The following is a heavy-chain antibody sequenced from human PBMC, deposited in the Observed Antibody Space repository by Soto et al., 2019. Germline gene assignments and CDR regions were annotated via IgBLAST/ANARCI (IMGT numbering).Heavy chain of an antibody. Sequence: GGSLRLSCAASGFTFSSYSMNWVRQAPGKGLEWVSYISSSSSTIYYADSVKGRFTISRDNAKNSLYLQMNSLRAEDTAVYYCARENYDILTGYYMGSRYYYYMDVWGKGTTVTVSS. CDR2: ISSSSSTI. J-gene: IGHJ6*03. V-gene: IGHV3-48*01. D-gene: IGHD3-9*01. CDR3: ARENYDILTGYYMGSRYYYYMDV. CDR1: GFTFSSYS.